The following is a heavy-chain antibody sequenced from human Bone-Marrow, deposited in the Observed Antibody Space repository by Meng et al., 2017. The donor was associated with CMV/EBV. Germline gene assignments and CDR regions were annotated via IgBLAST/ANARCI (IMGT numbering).Heavy chain of an antibody. CDR2: IKSAADGGTT. CDR1: GFTFANSW. V-gene: IGHV3-15*01. J-gene: IGHJ1*01. Sequence: GGSLRLSCAASGFTFANSWMHWVRQAPGKGLECVARIKSAADGGTTAYGAPVKGRFTISRDDSKSVLYLQMNSLKAEDSAIYYCTRDRSYELWNGSPRTEHWGQGTLVTVSS. D-gene: IGHD3-3*01. CDR3: TRDRSYELWNGSPRTEH.